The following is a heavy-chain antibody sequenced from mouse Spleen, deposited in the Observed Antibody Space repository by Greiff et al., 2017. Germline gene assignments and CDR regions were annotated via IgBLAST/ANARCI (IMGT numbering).Heavy chain of an antibody. V-gene: IGHV1-52*01. D-gene: IGHD2-5*01. CDR1: GYTFTSYW. CDR3: ARAYYSNYGVLSWFAY. Sequence: QVQLQQPGAELVRPGSSVKLSCKASGYTFTSYWMHWVKQRPIQGLEWIGNIDPSDSETHYNQKFKDKATLTVDKSSSTAYMQLSSLTSEDSAVYYCARAYYSNYGVLSWFAYWGQGTLVTVSA. CDR2: IDPSDSET. J-gene: IGHJ3*01.